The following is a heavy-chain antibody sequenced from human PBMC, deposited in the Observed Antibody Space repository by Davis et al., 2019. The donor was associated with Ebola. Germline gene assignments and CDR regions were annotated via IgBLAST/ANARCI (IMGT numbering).Heavy chain of an antibody. Sequence: SETLSLTCTVSGGSISSSSYYWGWIRQPPGKGLEWIGSIYYSGSTYYNPSLKSRVTTSVDTSGNHFSLNLNSVTAADTAVYYCARQEGSNWNYAAGEFDYWGQGALVTVSS. CDR2: IYYSGST. J-gene: IGHJ4*02. CDR1: GGSISSSSYY. V-gene: IGHV4-39*01. D-gene: IGHD1-7*01. CDR3: ARQEGSNWNYAAGEFDY.